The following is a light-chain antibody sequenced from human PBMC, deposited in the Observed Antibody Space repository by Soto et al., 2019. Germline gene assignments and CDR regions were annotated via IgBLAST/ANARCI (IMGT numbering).Light chain of an antibody. CDR2: EGN. CDR1: SSDVGSYNL. CDR3: WSYAGRRTFEV. V-gene: IGLV2-23*03. Sequence: QSALTQPASVSGSPGQSITISCTGSSSDVGSYNLVSWYQQYPGKAPKLMIFEGNKRPSGVSNRFSASKSGNTASLTISGLQAEDEADYYCWSYAGRRTFEVFGGGTKVTVI. J-gene: IGLJ2*01.